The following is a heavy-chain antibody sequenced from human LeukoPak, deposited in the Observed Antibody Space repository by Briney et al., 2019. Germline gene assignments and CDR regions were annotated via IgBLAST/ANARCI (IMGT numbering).Heavy chain of an antibody. J-gene: IGHJ3*02. CDR1: GYTFTGYY. CDR3: ARGDSGYDSAFDI. CDR2: INPNSGGT. V-gene: IGHV1-2*04. Sequence: ASAKVSCKASGYTFTGYYMHWVRQAPGQGLEWMGWINPNSGGTNYAQKFQGWVTMTRDTSISTAYMELSRLRSDDTAVYYCARGDSGYDSAFDIWGQGTMVTVSS. D-gene: IGHD5-12*01.